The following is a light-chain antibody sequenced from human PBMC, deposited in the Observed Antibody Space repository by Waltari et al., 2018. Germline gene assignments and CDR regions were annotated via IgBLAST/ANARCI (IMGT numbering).Light chain of an antibody. J-gene: IGLJ1*01. CDR3: CSYAGSSTLWV. CDR2: EVS. Sequence: QSALTQPASVSGSPGQSITISCTGTSGDVGSYNLVSWYQQHPGKAPKLMIYEVSKRPSGVSNRFSGSKSGNTASLTISGLQAEDEAGYYCCSYAGSSTLWVFGTGTKVTVL. CDR1: SGDVGSYNL. V-gene: IGLV2-23*02.